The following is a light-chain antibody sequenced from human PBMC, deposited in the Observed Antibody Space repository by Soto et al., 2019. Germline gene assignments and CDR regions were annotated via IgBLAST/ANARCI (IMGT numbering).Light chain of an antibody. Sequence: QSVLTQPPSVSGAPGQRVTISCTGSASNIGAGYDVHWYQQLPGTAPKLLIYGNSNRPSGVPDRFSGSKSGTSASLAITGLLAEDEADYYCQSYDISLSGSGVFGGGTKVTVL. CDR3: QSYDISLSGSGV. CDR2: GNS. CDR1: ASNIGAGYD. V-gene: IGLV1-40*01. J-gene: IGLJ3*02.